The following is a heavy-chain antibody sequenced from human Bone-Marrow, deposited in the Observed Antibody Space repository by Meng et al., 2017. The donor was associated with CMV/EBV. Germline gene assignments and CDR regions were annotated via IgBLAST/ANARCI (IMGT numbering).Heavy chain of an antibody. CDR2: INPSGGST. D-gene: IGHD2-2*01. Sequence: ASVKVSCKASGYTFTSYYMHWVRQAPGQGLEWMGIINPSGGSTSYAQKFQGRVTMTRDTSTSTVYMELSSLRSDDTAVYYCARGSVVVPAAILNAFDIWGQGTMVTVSS. CDR1: GYTFTSYY. CDR3: ARGSVVVPAAILNAFDI. V-gene: IGHV1-46*01. J-gene: IGHJ3*02.